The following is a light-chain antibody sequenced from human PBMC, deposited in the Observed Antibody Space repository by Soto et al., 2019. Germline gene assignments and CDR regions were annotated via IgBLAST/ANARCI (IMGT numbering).Light chain of an antibody. Sequence: IVLTQSPATLSLSPGERAALSCGASQSVSTSLAWYQHKPGQAPRLFIYDASKRAPGIPARFSGSGSGTDFTLTISSLEAEDFAIYHCQVRDVWPSFGQGTKVDIK. CDR3: QVRDVWPS. CDR1: QSVSTS. V-gene: IGKV3-11*01. CDR2: DAS. J-gene: IGKJ1*01.